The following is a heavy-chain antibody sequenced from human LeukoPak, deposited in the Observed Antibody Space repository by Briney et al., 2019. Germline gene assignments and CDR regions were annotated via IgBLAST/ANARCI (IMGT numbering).Heavy chain of an antibody. J-gene: IGHJ4*02. CDR2: ISGSGGST. D-gene: IGHD4-17*01. V-gene: IGHV3-23*01. CDR3: AKTSTVVKYYFDY. CDR1: GFTFSIYA. Sequence: GGSLRLSCAASGFTFSIYAMTWVRQAPGKGLEWVSGISGSGGSTYYADSVKGRFTISRDNSKNTLYLQMNSLRAEDTAVYYCAKTSTVVKYYFDYWGQGTLVTVSS.